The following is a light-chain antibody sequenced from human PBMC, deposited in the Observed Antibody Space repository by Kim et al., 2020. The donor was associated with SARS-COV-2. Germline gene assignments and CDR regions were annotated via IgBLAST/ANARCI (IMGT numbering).Light chain of an antibody. Sequence: SPGERATLTCRASQSVSSSYLAWYQQRPGQAPTLLIYGASNRATGVPHRFSGSGSGTDFTLTISRLEPEDFAVYYCHQYGGSPPYTFGQGTKLEI. V-gene: IGKV3-20*01. CDR1: QSVSSSY. J-gene: IGKJ2*01. CDR3: HQYGGSPPYT. CDR2: GAS.